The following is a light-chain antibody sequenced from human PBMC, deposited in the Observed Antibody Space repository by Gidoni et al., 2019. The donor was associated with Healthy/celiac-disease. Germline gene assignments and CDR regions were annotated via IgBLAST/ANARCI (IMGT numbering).Light chain of an antibody. V-gene: IGKV4-1*01. CDR2: WAS. J-gene: IGKJ2*01. CDR3: QQYYSTLMYT. CDR1: QSVLYSSNNKNY. Sequence: DIVMPQSPASLAVSLGARATINCKSSQSVLYSSNNKNYLAWYQQKPGQPPKLLIYWASTRKSGVPDRFSGSGSGTDFTLTISSLQAEDVAVYYCQQYYSTLMYTFGQGTKLEIK.